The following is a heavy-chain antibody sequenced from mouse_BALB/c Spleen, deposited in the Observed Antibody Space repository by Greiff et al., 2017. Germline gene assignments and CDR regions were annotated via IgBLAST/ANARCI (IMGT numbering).Heavy chain of an antibody. CDR3: ASIYYYGSSYWFAY. D-gene: IGHD1-1*01. V-gene: IGHV2-2*02. CDR2: IWSGGST. Sequence: QVQLKESGPGLVQPSQSLSITCTVSGFSLTSYGVHWVRQSPGKGLEWLGVIWSGGSTDYNAAFISRLSISKDNSKSQVFFKMNSLQANDTAIYYCASIYYYGSSYWFAYWGQGTLVTVSA. CDR1: GFSLTSYG. J-gene: IGHJ3*01.